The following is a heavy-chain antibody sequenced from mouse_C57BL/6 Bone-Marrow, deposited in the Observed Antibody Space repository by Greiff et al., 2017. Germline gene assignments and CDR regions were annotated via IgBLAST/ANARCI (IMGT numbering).Heavy chain of an antibody. J-gene: IGHJ4*01. CDR1: GYTFTSYD. CDR3: ERGHYSGSSFYAMDY. V-gene: IGHV1-85*01. Sequence: VQVVESGPELVKPGASVKLSCKASGYTFTSYDIHWVKQRPGQGLEWIGWIYPGDGRTKYNEKFKGKATLTVGTSSSTAYMELHSLTSEDSAVYFGERGHYSGSSFYAMDYWGQGTSVTVSS. CDR2: IYPGDGRT. D-gene: IGHD1-1*01.